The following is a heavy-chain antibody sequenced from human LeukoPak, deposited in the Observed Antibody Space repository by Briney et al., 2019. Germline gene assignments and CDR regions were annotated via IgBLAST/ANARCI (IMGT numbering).Heavy chain of an antibody. CDR1: GFTFSDYY. CDR2: ISSSGSTI. Sequence: PGGSLRLSCAASGFTFSDYYMSWIRQAPGKGLEWVSYISSSGSTIYYADSVKGRFTISRDNAKNSLYLQMNSLRAEDTAVYYCARDYYDTSGLYMDVWGKGTTVTISS. D-gene: IGHD3-22*01. V-gene: IGHV3-11*01. CDR3: ARDYYDTSGLYMDV. J-gene: IGHJ6*03.